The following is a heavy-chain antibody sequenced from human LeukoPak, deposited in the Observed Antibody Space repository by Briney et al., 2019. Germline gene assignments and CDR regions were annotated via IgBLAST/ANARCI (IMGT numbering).Heavy chain of an antibody. V-gene: IGHV4-34*01. CDR3: VRGRRQWLEPPSDYYYCMDV. Sequence: SEALSLTCAVYGGTFSGYYWSWVRQPPGKGLEWIGENNHIGSTNYSLSLKSRVTISVDTSKSQLSLNLSSVTAADTAVYYCVRGRRQWLEPPSDYYYCMDVWGKGTTVTVS. J-gene: IGHJ6*03. D-gene: IGHD6-19*01. CDR1: GGTFSGYY. CDR2: NNHIGST.